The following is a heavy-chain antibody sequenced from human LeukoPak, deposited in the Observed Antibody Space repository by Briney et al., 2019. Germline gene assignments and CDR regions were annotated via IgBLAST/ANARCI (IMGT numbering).Heavy chain of an antibody. V-gene: IGHV1-8*01. D-gene: IGHD3-3*01. CDR1: GYTFTSYD. Sequence: ASVKVSCKASGYTFTSYDINWVRQAPGQGLEWMGWMNPNSGNTDYAKKFQGRVTMTRNTSISTAYMELSSLRSEDTAVYYCARVPTYYDFWSGYASYYYYMDVWGKGTTVTVSS. J-gene: IGHJ6*03. CDR2: MNPNSGNT. CDR3: ARVPTYYDFWSGYASYYYYMDV.